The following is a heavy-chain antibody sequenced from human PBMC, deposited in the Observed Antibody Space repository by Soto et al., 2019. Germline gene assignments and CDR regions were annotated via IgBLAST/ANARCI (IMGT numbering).Heavy chain of an antibody. CDR2: INHSGST. CDR1: GGSFSGYY. J-gene: IGHJ6*03. Sequence: QVQLQQWGAGLLKPSETLSLTCAVYGGSFSGYYWSWIRQPPGKGLEWIGEINHSGSTNYNPSLKSRVTISVDTSKNQFSLKLSSVTAADTAVYYCARGRQWLRFLHYYYYMDVWGKGTTVTVSS. CDR3: ARGRQWLRFLHYYYYMDV. D-gene: IGHD5-12*01. V-gene: IGHV4-34*01.